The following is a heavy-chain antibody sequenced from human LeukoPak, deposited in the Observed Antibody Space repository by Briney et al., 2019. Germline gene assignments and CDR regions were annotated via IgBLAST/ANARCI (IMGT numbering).Heavy chain of an antibody. J-gene: IGHJ4*02. CDR3: AKDHDFWSGYLDY. V-gene: IGHV3-23*01. CDR1: GFTFSSYA. D-gene: IGHD3-3*01. Sequence: PGGSLRLSCAASGFTFSSYAMSWVRQAPGKGLEWVSTISGSGHSTYYADSVKGRLTISRDNSKNTLSLQMNSLRAEDTAIYYCAKDHDFWSGYLDYWGQGTLVTVSS. CDR2: ISGSGHST.